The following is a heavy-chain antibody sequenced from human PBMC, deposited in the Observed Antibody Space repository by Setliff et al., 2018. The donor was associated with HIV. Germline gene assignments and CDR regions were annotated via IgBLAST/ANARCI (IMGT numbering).Heavy chain of an antibody. Sequence: SETLSLTCTVSGVSISSGYYWGWIRQPPGKGLEWIGSIYHSGSTYYNPSLKSRVTISVDTSKNQFSLKLSSVTAADTAVYYCARADDYYDSSGYYRYYYYGMDVWGQGTTVTVSS. CDR2: IYHSGST. CDR1: GVSISSGYY. J-gene: IGHJ6*02. V-gene: IGHV4-38-2*02. CDR3: ARADDYYDSSGYYRYYYYGMDV. D-gene: IGHD3-22*01.